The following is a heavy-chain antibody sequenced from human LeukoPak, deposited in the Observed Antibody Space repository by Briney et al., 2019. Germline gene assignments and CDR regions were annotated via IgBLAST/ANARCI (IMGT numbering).Heavy chain of an antibody. J-gene: IGHJ3*02. CDR3: ARQPNYYDTRGYLSHAFDI. D-gene: IGHD3-22*01. V-gene: IGHV5-51*01. CDR2: IYPGDSDT. Sequence: GESLKISCKGSGYRFTSYWIGWVRQMPGKGLEWMGIIYPGDSDTRYSPSFQGQVTISADKSISTAYLQWSSLKASDTAMYYRARQPNYYDTRGYLSHAFDIWGQGTMVTVSS. CDR1: GYRFTSYW.